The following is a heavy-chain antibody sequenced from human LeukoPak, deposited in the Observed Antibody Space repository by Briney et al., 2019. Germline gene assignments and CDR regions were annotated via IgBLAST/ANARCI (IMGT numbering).Heavy chain of an antibody. CDR3: ARDRAAAAFFDY. D-gene: IGHD6-13*01. J-gene: IGHJ4*02. Sequence: PSETLSLTCAVAGYSISSGYYWGWMRQHPGKGLEWIWSLRHSGRTYYNPSLKRRVTISVDTSKNQFSLKLSSVTAADTAVYYCARDRAAAAFFDYWGQGTLVTVSS. V-gene: IGHV4-38-2*02. CDR1: GYSISSGYY. CDR2: LRHSGRT.